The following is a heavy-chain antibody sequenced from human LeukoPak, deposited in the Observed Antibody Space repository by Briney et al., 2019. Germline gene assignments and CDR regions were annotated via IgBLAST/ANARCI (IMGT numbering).Heavy chain of an antibody. CDR2: ITGSGGTT. Sequence: GGSLRLSCAASGFTFTTYAMSWVRQAPGKGLEWVSAITGSGGTTYYADSVKGRFTISRDNSKNTLYLQMNSLRAEDTAVYYCATYSSLNRREFQYWGQGTLLTVSS. CDR3: ATYSSLNRREFQY. J-gene: IGHJ1*01. CDR1: GFTFTTYA. V-gene: IGHV3-23*01. D-gene: IGHD3-22*01.